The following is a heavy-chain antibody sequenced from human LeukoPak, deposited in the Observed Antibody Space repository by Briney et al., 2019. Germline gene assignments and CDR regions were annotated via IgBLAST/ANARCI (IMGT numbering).Heavy chain of an antibody. CDR1: GFTFSNYA. D-gene: IGHD3-22*01. V-gene: IGHV3-64D*08. CDR3: VKGGIAVDIPFDF. J-gene: IGHJ4*02. Sequence: GGSLRLSCSASGFTFSNYAMHWVRQAPGKGLEYVSGISTNGGSTYYADSVKGRFTVSRDNSKNTLYLQMSSLRSEDTAVYYCVKGGIAVDIPFDFWGQGTLVTVSS. CDR2: ISTNGGST.